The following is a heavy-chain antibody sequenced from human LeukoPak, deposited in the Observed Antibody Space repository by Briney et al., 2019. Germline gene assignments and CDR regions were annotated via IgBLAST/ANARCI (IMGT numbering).Heavy chain of an antibody. CDR2: IDRSGGST. CDR1: GFTFSNYA. J-gene: IGHJ4*02. D-gene: IGHD3-22*01. Sequence: GGSLRLSCAASGFTFSNYAMTWVRQAPGKGLEWVSAIDRSGGSTNYADSVKGRFTISRDNAKNSLYLQMNSLRAEDTAVYYCARTTYYYDSSGYYYAPSLPDYWGQGTLVTVSS. CDR3: ARTTYYYDSSGYYYAPSLPDY. V-gene: IGHV3-23*01.